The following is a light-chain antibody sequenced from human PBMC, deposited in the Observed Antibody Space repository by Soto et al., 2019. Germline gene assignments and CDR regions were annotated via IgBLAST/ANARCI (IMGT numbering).Light chain of an antibody. V-gene: IGLV1-40*01. CDR2: GNN. CDR3: QSYDSSLSGSYV. Sequence: QSVLTQPPSVSGAPGQRVTISCTGSSSNIGAGYDVHWYQPLPGTAPKLLIYGNNNRPSGVPDRISGSKSGTSASLAITGLQAEDEADYYCQSYDSSLSGSYVFGTGTKLTVL. J-gene: IGLJ1*01. CDR1: SSNIGAGYD.